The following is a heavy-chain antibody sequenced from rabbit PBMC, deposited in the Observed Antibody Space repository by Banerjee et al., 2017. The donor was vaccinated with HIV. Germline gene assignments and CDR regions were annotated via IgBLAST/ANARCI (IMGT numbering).Heavy chain of an antibody. D-gene: IGHD8-1*01. CDR1: GFSFSSSYY. CDR3: ARESNYWLTRLDL. V-gene: IGHV1S40*01. Sequence: QSLEESGGDLVKPGASLTLTCTASGFSFSSSYYMCWVRQAPGKGLEWIACIYTGSSDSTHYASWAKGRFTISKTSSTTVTLQMTSLTAADTATYFCARESNYWLTRLDLWGPGTLVTVS. CDR2: IYTGSSDST. J-gene: IGHJ3*01.